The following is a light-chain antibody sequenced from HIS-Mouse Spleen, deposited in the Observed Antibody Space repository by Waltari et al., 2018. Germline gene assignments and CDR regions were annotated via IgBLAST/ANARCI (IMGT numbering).Light chain of an antibody. Sequence: QSVLTQPPSASGTPGQRVTIPCSGTSPNIGSNTLNWYQQLPGTAPKLLIYSNNQRPSGVPDRFSGSKSGTSASLAISGAQVEDEADYYCYSTDSSGNHRVFGGGTKLTVL. CDR3: YSTDSSGNHRV. V-gene: IGLV1-44*01. CDR1: SPNIGSNT. J-gene: IGLJ2*01. CDR2: SNN.